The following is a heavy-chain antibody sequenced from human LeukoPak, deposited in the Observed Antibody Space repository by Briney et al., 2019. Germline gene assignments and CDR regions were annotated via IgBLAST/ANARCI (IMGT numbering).Heavy chain of an antibody. CDR1: GGSISSYY. J-gene: IGHJ4*02. D-gene: IGHD3-22*01. V-gene: IGHV4-59*01. CDR3: ARLKYYYDSSGYAPSWFDY. CDR2: IYYSGST. Sequence: PSETLSLTCTVSGGSISSYYWSWIRQPPGKGLEWIGYIYYSGSTNYNPSLKSRVTISVDTSKNQCSLKLSSVTAADTAVYYCARLKYYYDSSGYAPSWFDYWGQGTLVTVSS.